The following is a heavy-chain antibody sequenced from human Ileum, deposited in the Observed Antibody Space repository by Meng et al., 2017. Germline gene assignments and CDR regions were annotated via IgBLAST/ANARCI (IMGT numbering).Heavy chain of an antibody. CDR3: ARKYSTGALDY. CDR1: GGSVSSGSYY. V-gene: IGHV4-61*01. D-gene: IGHD2-8*02. J-gene: IGHJ4*02. CDR2: IYYSGST. Sequence: GSLRLSCTVSGGSVSSGSYYWSWIRQPPGKGLEWIGYIYYSGSTNYNPSLKSRVTISVDTSKNQFSLKLSSVTAADTAVYYCARKYSTGALDYWGQGTLVTVSS.